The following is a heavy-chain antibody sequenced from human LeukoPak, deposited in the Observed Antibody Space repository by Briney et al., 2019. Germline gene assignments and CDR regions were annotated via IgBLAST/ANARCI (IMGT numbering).Heavy chain of an antibody. D-gene: IGHD2-21*01. CDR1: GFNVTTNN. V-gene: IGHV3-66*04. CDR2: FLAGGLL. Sequence: GGSLRLSCVGPGFNVTTNNMYWVRQAPGKGLECVSTFLAGGLLDYADSVRDRFTISRDTSKNTLYLQMNSLSAEDTAVYYCGRRFCNSCPLDFWGQGTLVTVSS. CDR3: GRRFCNSCPLDF. J-gene: IGHJ4*02.